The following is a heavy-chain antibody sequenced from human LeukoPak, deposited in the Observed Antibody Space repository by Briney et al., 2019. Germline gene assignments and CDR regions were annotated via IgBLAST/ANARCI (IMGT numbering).Heavy chain of an antibody. CDR2: INWNRGST. CDR3: ARAARNWFDP. V-gene: IGHV3-20*04. CDR1: GFTFTTYN. Sequence: GSLRLSCAASGFTFTTYNMNWVRQAPGKGLEWVSGINWNRGSTGYADSVKGRFTISRDNAKNSLYLQMNSLRVEDTAFYYCARAARNWFDPWGQGTLVTVSS. J-gene: IGHJ5*02.